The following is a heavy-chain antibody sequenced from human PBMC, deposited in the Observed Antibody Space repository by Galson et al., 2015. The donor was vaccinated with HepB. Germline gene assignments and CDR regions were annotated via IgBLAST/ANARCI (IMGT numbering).Heavy chain of an antibody. CDR2: INGGNHNT. CDR1: GYTFTNFA. CDR3: ARLDDSGYYWDY. Sequence: VSCKASGYTFTNFAIHWVRQAPGQRFEWMGWINGGNHNTRYSQRFKDRVTLTSDTSTSMGFLELSSLRSEDTALYYCARLDDSGYYWDYWGQGTLVTVSS. D-gene: IGHD3-3*01. J-gene: IGHJ4*02. V-gene: IGHV1-3*01.